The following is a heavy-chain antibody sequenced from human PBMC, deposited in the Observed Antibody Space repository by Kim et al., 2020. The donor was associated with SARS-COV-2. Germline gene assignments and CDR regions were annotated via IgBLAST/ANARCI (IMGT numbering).Heavy chain of an antibody. CDR3: ARKFNCFDP. CDR1: GDSVRNSRYY. CDR2: IHYSGST. V-gene: IGHV4-39*01. Sequence: SETLSLTCTVSGDSVRNSRYYWAWIRQTPGKGLEWIGSIHYSGSTDYNPSLTSRLSMSVDTSKNQFSLKLSSVTAADTALYYCARKFNCFDPWGQGTLVTASS. J-gene: IGHJ5*02.